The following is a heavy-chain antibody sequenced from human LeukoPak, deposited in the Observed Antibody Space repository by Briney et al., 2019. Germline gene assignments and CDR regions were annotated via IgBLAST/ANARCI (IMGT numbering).Heavy chain of an antibody. CDR2: MNPNSGNT. V-gene: IGHV1-8*01. D-gene: IGHD6-6*01. CDR1: GYTFTSYD. J-gene: IGHJ4*02. Sequence: ASVKVSCKASGYTFTSYDINWVRQATGQGLEWMGWMNPNSGNTGYAQKFQGRVTMTRNTSISTAYMGLSSLRSEDTAMYYCARGRRIAARLDYWGQGTLVTVSS. CDR3: ARGRRIAARLDY.